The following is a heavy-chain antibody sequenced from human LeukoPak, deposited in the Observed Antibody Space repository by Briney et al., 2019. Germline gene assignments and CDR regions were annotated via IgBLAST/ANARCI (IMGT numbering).Heavy chain of an antibody. CDR2: INPSGGST. D-gene: IGHD3-9*01. CDR3: ARDQGLTGYFDY. CDR1: GYTFTSYY. V-gene: IGHV1-46*01. J-gene: IGHJ4*02. Sequence: GASVKVSCKASGYTFTSYYMHWVRQAPGQGLEWMGIINPSGGSTSYAQKFQGRVTMTRDTSTSTVYMELSSLRSDDTAVYFCARDQGLTGYFDYWGQGTLVPVSS.